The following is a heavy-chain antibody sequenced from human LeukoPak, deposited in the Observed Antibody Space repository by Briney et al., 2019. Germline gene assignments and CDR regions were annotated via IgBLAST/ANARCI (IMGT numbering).Heavy chain of an antibody. J-gene: IGHJ6*02. CDR2: INTNTGNP. CDR1: GYTFTSYA. D-gene: IGHD6-13*01. V-gene: IGHV7-4-1*02. Sequence: ASVKVSCKASGYTFTSYAMNWVRQAPGQGLEWMGWINTNTGNPTYAQGFTGRFVFSLDTSVSTAYLQISSLKAEDAAVYYCARTFEEGLSSSSWYVYYYYGMDVWGQGTTVTVSS. CDR3: ARTFEEGLSSSSWYVYYYYGMDV.